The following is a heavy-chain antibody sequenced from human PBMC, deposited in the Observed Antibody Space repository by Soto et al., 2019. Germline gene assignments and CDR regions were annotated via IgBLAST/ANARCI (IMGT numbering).Heavy chain of an antibody. J-gene: IGHJ6*03. Sequence: EVQLVESGGGLVLPGRSLRLSCAASGITFDAFAIHWFRQAPGKGLEWVSGIIWNGGAVGYADSVKGRFTISTDDSKSSIFLKMNSLRPEDTALYFCAAALFNRRELYYYYYMGLWGKGTTVIVSS. CDR3: AAALFNRRELYYYYYMGL. D-gene: IGHD3-10*01. CDR2: IIWNGGAV. V-gene: IGHV3-9*01. CDR1: GITFDAFA.